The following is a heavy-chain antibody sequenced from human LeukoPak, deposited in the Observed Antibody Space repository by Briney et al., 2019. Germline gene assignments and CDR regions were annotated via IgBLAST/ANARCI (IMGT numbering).Heavy chain of an antibody. J-gene: IGHJ4*02. V-gene: IGHV4-31*03. D-gene: IGHD3-3*01. CDR3: QSRFLEWLLDY. CDR2: IYYSGST. CDR1: GGSISSGGYY. Sequence: QTSETLSLTCTVSGGSISSGGYYWSWIRQHPGKGLEWIGYIYYSGSTYYNPSLKSRVTISVDTSKNQFSLKLSSVTAADTAIYYCQSRFLEWLLDYWGQGTLVTVSS.